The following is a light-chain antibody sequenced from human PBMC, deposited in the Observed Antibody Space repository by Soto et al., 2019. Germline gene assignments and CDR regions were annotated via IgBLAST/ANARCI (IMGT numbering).Light chain of an antibody. Sequence: DTVLTQSPGTLSLTSGERATLSCRASQSISGTYLAWYQQKPGQAPRLLIYSASTRATGIPDRFSGSGSGTDFTLTISRLEPEDFAVYYCQQYGSSPPMYTFGQGTKVDIK. CDR1: QSISGTY. CDR2: SAS. CDR3: QQYGSSPPMYT. J-gene: IGKJ2*01. V-gene: IGKV3-20*01.